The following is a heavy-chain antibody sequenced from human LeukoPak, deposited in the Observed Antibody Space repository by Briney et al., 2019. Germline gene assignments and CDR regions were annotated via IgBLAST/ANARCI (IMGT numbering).Heavy chain of an antibody. CDR1: GFTVRSNY. V-gene: IGHV3-66*01. CDR2: IYSGGST. CDR3: ARAKYVGPYYYYYYGMDV. D-gene: IGHD3-16*01. Sequence: PGGSLRLSCAASGFTVRSNYMSWVRQAPGKGLEWVSVIYSGGSTYYADSVKGRFTISRDNSKNTLYLQMNSLRAEDTAVYYCARAKYVGPYYYYYYGMDVWGQGTTVTVSS. J-gene: IGHJ6*02.